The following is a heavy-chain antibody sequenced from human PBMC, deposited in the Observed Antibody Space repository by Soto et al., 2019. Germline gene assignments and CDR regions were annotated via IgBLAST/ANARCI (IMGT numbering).Heavy chain of an antibody. V-gene: IGHV1-69*06. CDR1: GGTFSSYA. J-gene: IGHJ6*02. CDR3: ARVPGGKDIVVVPAAPTDYGMDV. D-gene: IGHD2-2*01. CDR2: IIPIFGTA. Sequence: SVKVSCKASGGTFSSYAISWVRQAPGQGLEWMGGIIPIFGTANYAQKFQGRVTTTADKSTSTAYMELSSLRSEDTAVYYCARVPGGKDIVVVPAAPTDYGMDVWGQGTTVTVS.